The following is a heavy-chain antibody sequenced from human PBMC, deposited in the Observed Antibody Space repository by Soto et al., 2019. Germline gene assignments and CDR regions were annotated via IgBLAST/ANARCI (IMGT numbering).Heavy chain of an antibody. CDR2: VRSKANNYAT. CDR3: RAVAVATNYYFEY. V-gene: IGHV3-73*01. Sequence: EVQLVESGGGLVQPGGSLKLSCAASGFTFSGSAMHWVRQASGKGLEWVGRVRSKANNYATAYAASAKGRFTISRDDSKNTAYLQMNSLKTEDAAVYYCRAVAVATNYYFEYWGQGTLVTVSS. CDR1: GFTFSGSA. D-gene: IGHD2-15*01. J-gene: IGHJ4*02.